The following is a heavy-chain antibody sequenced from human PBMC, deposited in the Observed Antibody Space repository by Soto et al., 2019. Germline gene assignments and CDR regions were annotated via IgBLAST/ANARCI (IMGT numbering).Heavy chain of an antibody. J-gene: IGHJ6*02. CDR2: IYYSGST. D-gene: IGHD4-17*01. CDR1: GGSISSGDYY. Sequence: PSETLSLTCTVSGGSISSGDYYWSWIRQPPGKGLEWIGYIYYSGSTYYNPSLKSRVTISVDTSENQFSLKLSSVTAADTAVYYCARCLLTVTTDYYYGMDVWGQGTTVTVSS. V-gene: IGHV4-30-4*01. CDR3: ARCLLTVTTDYYYGMDV.